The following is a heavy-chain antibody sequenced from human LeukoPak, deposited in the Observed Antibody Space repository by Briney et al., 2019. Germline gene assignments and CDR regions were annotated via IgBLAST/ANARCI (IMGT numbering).Heavy chain of an antibody. Sequence: GASVKVSCKASGYTFTGYYMHWVRQAPGQGLEWMGWINPNSGGTNYAQKFQGRVTMTRDTSISTAYMELSRLRSDDTAVYYCARGYYDSSGYYHSYYYYMDVWGKGTTVTISS. CDR3: ARGYYDSSGYYHSYYYYMDV. D-gene: IGHD3-22*01. J-gene: IGHJ6*03. CDR2: INPNSGGT. CDR1: GYTFTGYY. V-gene: IGHV1-2*02.